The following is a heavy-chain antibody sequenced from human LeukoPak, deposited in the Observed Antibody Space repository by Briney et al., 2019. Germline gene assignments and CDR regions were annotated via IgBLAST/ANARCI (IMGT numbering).Heavy chain of an antibody. CDR3: AKSGDGRTDY. J-gene: IGHJ4*02. CDR2: ISGSGGST. V-gene: IGHV3-23*01. Sequence: GGTLRLSCAASGFTFSNYGMSWVRQAPGKGLEWVSAISGSGGSTYYAHSVKGRFTISRDNSKNTLYLQMNSLRAEDTAVYYCAKSGDGRTDYWGQGTLVTVSS. CDR1: GFTFSNYG. D-gene: IGHD3-10*01.